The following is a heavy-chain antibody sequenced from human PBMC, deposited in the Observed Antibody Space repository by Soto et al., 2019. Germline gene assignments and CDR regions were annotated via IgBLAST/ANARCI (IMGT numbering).Heavy chain of an antibody. CDR3: AHSFGEVRGRYYRHCGLDV. CDR2: IYWDDDK. D-gene: IGHD3-10*01. V-gene: IGHV2-5*02. Sequence: QITLKESGPTLVKPTQTLTLTCTFPGFSLSTTAVGVGWIRQPPGKALEWLALIYWDDDKTYSPSLKSSLTITRGTSKSQVVLTMTNMDPVHTATYYCAHSFGEVRGRYYRHCGLDVWGQGTTVTVSS. CDR1: GFSLSTTAVG. J-gene: IGHJ6*02.